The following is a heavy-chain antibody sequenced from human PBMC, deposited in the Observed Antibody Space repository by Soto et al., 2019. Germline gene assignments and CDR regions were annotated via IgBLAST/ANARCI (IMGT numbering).Heavy chain of an antibody. V-gene: IGHV4-30-2*01. CDR1: GGSISSGGYS. CDR2: IYHSGST. CDR3: ARYGSGECNRGSCYSPFDY. J-gene: IGHJ4*02. D-gene: IGHD2-15*01. Sequence: SETLSLTCAGSGGSISSGGYSWSWIRQPPGKGLEWIGYIYHSGSTYYNPSLKSRVTISVDRSKNQVSLKLSSVTAADTAVYYCARYGSGECNRGSCYSPFDYWGQGTLVTVSS.